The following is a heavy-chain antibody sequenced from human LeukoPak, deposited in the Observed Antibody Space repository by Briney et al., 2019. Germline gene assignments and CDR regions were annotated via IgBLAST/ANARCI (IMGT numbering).Heavy chain of an antibody. D-gene: IGHD1-26*01. CDR2: IRYDGSNK. Sequence: GGSLRLSCAASGFTFSSYGMHWVRQAPGKGLEWVAFIRYDGSNKYYADSVKGRFTISRDNSKNTLYLQMNSLRAEDTAVYYCARDLIVGTTIRYYFDYWGQGTLVTVSS. V-gene: IGHV3-30*02. J-gene: IGHJ4*02. CDR1: GFTFSSYG. CDR3: ARDLIVGTTIRYYFDY.